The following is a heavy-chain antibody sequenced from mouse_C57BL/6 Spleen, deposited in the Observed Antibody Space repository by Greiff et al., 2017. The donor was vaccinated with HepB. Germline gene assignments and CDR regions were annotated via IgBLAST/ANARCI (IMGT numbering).Heavy chain of an antibody. J-gene: IGHJ3*01. V-gene: IGHV1-80*01. CDR3: ARGDYYGSSSPFAY. Sequence: QVHVKQSGAELVKPGASVKISCKASGYAFSSYWMNWVKQRPGKGLEWIGQIYPGDGDTNYNGKFKGKATLTADKSSSTAYMQLSSLTSEDSAVYFCARGDYYGSSSPFAYWGQGTLVTVSA. CDR2: IYPGDGDT. D-gene: IGHD1-1*01. CDR1: GYAFSSYW.